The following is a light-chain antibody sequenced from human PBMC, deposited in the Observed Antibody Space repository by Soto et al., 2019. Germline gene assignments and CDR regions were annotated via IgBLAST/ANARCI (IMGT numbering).Light chain of an antibody. CDR3: SSYAGAVV. Sequence: QSVLTQPASVSGSPGQSITLSCTRTSSGVENYNLVSWYQHRPGKAPKLIIYEGSQRPSGVSDRFSASKSGNTASLTISGLRAEDEADYYCSSYAGAVVFGGGTQLTVL. CDR1: SSGVENYNL. J-gene: IGLJ7*01. V-gene: IGLV2-23*01. CDR2: EGS.